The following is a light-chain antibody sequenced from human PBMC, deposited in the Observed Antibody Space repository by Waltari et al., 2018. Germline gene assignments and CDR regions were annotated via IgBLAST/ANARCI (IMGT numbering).Light chain of an antibody. Sequence: EIVLTQSPGTLSLSPGERATLSCRASQSVSSSYLAWDQQKPGQAPRILIYGASSRATGITDRFSGSGSGTDFTLTISRLEPEDFAVYYCQQYGSSPLTFGGGTKVEIK. CDR2: GAS. J-gene: IGKJ4*01. CDR1: QSVSSSY. V-gene: IGKV3-20*01. CDR3: QQYGSSPLT.